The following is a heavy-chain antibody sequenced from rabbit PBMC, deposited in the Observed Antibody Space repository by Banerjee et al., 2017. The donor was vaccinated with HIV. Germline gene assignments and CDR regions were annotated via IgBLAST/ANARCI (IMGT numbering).Heavy chain of an antibody. D-gene: IGHD4-2*01. CDR2: IYSGSNGNA. CDR3: GRGLTLADL. V-gene: IGHV1S45*01. CDR1: GFSFSSRYW. Sequence: QEQLVESGGGLVTLGGSLTLTCTASGFSFSSRYWICWVRQAPGKGLEWIACIYSGSNGNAYYASWAKGRFTISKTSSTTVTLQMTSLTAADTATYFCGRGLTLADLWGPGTLVTVS. J-gene: IGHJ6*01.